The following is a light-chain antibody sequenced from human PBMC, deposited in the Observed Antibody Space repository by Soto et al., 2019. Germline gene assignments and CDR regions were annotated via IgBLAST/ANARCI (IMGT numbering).Light chain of an antibody. CDR2: AAS. CDR3: HQYNNWPPWT. V-gene: IGKV1-8*01. CDR1: HGISIY. J-gene: IGKJ1*01. Sequence: AIQMTQSPSSFSASTGDRVTITCRASHGISIYLAWYQQQPRKPPTLLLYAASTRASGIPARFCGNGSGTEFTITTSSLQSEDFAVYYCHQYNNWPPWTFGQGTKVDIK.